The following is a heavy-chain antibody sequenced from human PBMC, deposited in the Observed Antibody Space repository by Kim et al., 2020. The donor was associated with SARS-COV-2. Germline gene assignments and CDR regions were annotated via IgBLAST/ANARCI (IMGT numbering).Heavy chain of an antibody. CDR2: IWYDGSNK. V-gene: IGHV3-33*03. CDR1: GFTFSSYA. CDR3: TKGPRTHGAFDT. J-gene: IGHJ3*02. Sequence: GGSLRLSCAASGFTFSSYAMHWVRQAPGKGLEWVAVIWYDGSNKYYADSVKGRFTISRETSKNTLYLQMNSLRAEDTAAYCCTKGPRTHGAFDTWGQGTMVTVSS.